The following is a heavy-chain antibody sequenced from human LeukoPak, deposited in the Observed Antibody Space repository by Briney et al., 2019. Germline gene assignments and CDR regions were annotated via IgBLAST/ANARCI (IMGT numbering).Heavy chain of an antibody. Sequence: PSETLSLTCTVSGGSISSGGYYWSWIRQHPGKGLEWMANIKQGGSEKYYVDSVKGRFTISRDNAKNSLYLQMNSLRAEDTAVYYCVSGTGAHGYWGQGTLVTVSS. V-gene: IGHV3-7*03. D-gene: IGHD1-1*01. CDR1: GGSISSGGYY. CDR2: IKQGGSEK. J-gene: IGHJ4*02. CDR3: VSGTGAHGY.